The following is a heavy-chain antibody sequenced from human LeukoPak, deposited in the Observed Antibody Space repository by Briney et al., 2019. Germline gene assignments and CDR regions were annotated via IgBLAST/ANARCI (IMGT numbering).Heavy chain of an antibody. V-gene: IGHV4-4*07. J-gene: IGHJ3*02. CDR3: AGAYCSSTSCYNIDDAFDI. CDR1: GDSINSYY. D-gene: IGHD2-2*02. CDR2: IYTSGNT. Sequence: PSETLSLTCTVSGDSINSYYWSWVRQPAGKRLEWIGRIYTSGNTNYNPSLKSRVTMSVDTSKNQFSLKLISVTAADTAMYYCAGAYCSSTSCYNIDDAFDIWGQGTMVTVSS.